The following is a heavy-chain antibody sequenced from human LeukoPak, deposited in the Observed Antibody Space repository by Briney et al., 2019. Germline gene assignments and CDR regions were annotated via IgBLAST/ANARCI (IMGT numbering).Heavy chain of an antibody. Sequence: EGSPTLSCVASGYSFSDSWMSWVRQAPGKGLEWVADIHTDGSVRDYLDSVKGRLTIYRDNNKNSLYLEMNRLRAEDTAVYYCATYTNWVALDVWGQGTTVSVSS. J-gene: IGHJ6*02. D-gene: IGHD7-27*01. V-gene: IGHV3-7*01. CDR3: ATYTNWVALDV. CDR2: IHTDGSVR. CDR1: GYSFSDSW.